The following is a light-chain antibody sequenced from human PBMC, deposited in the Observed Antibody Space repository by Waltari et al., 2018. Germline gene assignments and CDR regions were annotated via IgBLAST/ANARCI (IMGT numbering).Light chain of an antibody. CDR2: HAS. J-gene: IGKJ1*01. Sequence: EIVLTQSPDTLSFSPGESATLSCRASQSISKYLAWYQQKPGQAPRLLIYHASSRSTGIPDRFSGSGFGTDFSLTISRLEPEDFAVYYCQHYVSLPATVGQGTKLEIK. CDR1: QSISKY. CDR3: QHYVSLPAT. V-gene: IGKV3-20*01.